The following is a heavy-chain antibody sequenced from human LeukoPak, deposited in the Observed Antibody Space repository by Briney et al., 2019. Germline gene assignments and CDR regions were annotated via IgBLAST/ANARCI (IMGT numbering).Heavy chain of an antibody. CDR2: ISDSGGST. CDR1: GITLGNYG. D-gene: IGHD2-21*01. J-gene: IGHJ4*02. V-gene: IGHV3-23*01. Sequence: PGGSLRLSCAVSGITLGNYGMSWVRQPPGKGLEWVAGISDSGGSTNYADSVKGRFTISRDTHRNTLYLQMNSLRAEDTAVYFCAKRGVVIRVFLVGFHKEAYYFDSWGQGALVTVSS. CDR3: AKRGVVIRVFLVGFHKEAYYFDS.